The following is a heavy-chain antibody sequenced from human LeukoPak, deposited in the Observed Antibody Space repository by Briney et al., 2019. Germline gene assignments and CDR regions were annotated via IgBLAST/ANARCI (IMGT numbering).Heavy chain of an antibody. CDR2: ISSSSSYI. V-gene: IGHV3-21*01. J-gene: IGHJ4*02. CDR1: GFTSSSYS. Sequence: GGSLRLSCAASGFTSSSYSMNWVRQAPGKGLEWVSSISSSSSYIYYADSVKGRFTISRDNAKNSLYLQMNSLRAEDTAVYYCARALSSRYEPSHINDYWGQGTPVTVSS. CDR3: ARALSSRYEPSHINDY. D-gene: IGHD6-13*01.